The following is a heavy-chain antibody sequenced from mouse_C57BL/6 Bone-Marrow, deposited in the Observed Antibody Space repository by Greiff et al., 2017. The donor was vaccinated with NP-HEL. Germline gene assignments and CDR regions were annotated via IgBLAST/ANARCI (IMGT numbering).Heavy chain of an antibody. CDR1: GFNIKDDY. CDR3: TLYYYGSSLYYFDY. Sequence: EVQLVESGAELVRPGASVKLSCTASGFNIKDDYMHWVKQRPEQGLEWIGWIDPENGDTEYASKFQGKATITADASSNTAYLQLSSLTSEDTAVYYCTLYYYGSSLYYFDYWGQGTTLTVSS. V-gene: IGHV14-4*01. CDR2: IDPENGDT. J-gene: IGHJ2*01. D-gene: IGHD1-1*01.